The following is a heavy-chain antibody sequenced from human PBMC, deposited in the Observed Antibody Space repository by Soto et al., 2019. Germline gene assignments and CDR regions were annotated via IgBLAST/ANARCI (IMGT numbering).Heavy chain of an antibody. V-gene: IGHV1-2*02. CDR2: IGPQSGVT. CDR1: GYTFTGHY. J-gene: IGHJ4*02. Sequence: AASVKVSCKASGYTFTGHYIHWVRQAPEQGPEWMGEIGPQSGVTRYAQKFQGRVTMTRDTSITTVYMELKNLRPDDTAVYYCGRGRSGQIVVFYWGQGTPVTVSS. D-gene: IGHD1-26*01. CDR3: GRGRSGQIVVFY.